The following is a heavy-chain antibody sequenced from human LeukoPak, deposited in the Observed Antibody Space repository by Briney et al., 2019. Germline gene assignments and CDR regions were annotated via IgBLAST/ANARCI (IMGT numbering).Heavy chain of an antibody. Sequence: PGGSLRLSCTGSGFTLSSYAVHWVRQAPGKGLEWVAVMLFDGTNKRYAESVKGRFTVSRDNSKNSVYLQMNSLRLDDTAIYYCVRESLPFLAVDGPFDYWGQGTLVTVSS. CDR2: MLFDGTNK. CDR1: GFTLSSYA. J-gene: IGHJ4*02. V-gene: IGHV3-30-3*01. D-gene: IGHD6-13*01. CDR3: VRESLPFLAVDGPFDY.